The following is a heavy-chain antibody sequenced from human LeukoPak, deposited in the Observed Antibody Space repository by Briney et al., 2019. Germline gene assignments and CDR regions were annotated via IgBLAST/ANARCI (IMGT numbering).Heavy chain of an antibody. CDR2: IYPGDSDT. Sequence: GESLKISCTGSGYSFTSYWIGWVRQLPGKGLEWMGIIYPGDSDTRYSPSFQGQVTISADKSISTAYLQWSSLKASDTAMYYCARQDSDCSSTSCYDIDFDYWGQGTLVTVSS. CDR1: GYSFTSYW. V-gene: IGHV5-51*01. CDR3: ARQDSDCSSTSCYDIDFDY. D-gene: IGHD2-2*01. J-gene: IGHJ4*02.